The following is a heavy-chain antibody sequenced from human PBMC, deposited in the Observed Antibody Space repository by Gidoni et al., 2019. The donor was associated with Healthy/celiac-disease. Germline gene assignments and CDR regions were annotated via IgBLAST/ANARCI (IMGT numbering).Heavy chain of an antibody. V-gene: IGHV1-69*01. D-gene: IGHD3-3*01. CDR3: ASGVVNYYYYGMDV. J-gene: IGHJ6*02. CDR1: GGTFSSYA. CDR2: IIPIFGTA. Sequence: QVQLVQSGAEVKKPGSSVTVSCQASGGTFSSYAISWVRHAPGQGLEWMGGIIPIFGTANYAQKFQGRVTITADESTSTAYMELSSLRSEDTAVYYCASGVVNYYYYGMDVWGQGTTVTVSS.